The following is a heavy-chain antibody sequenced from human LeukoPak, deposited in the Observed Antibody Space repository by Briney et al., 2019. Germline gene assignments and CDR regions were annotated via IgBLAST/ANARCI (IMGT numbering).Heavy chain of an antibody. CDR3: ARTSGYTYFDY. V-gene: IGHV4-61*01. J-gene: IGHJ4*02. CDR2: IYYSGST. CDR1: GDSVSSGSYY. Sequence: SETLSLTCTVSGDSVSSGSYYWSWIRQPPGKGLEWIGYIYYSGSTNYNPSLKSRVAISVDTSKNQFSLKLNSVTAADTAVYYCARTSGYTYFDYWGQGTLVTVSS. D-gene: IGHD5-12*01.